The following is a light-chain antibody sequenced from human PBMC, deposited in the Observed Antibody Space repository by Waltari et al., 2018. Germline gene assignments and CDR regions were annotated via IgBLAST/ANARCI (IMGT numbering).Light chain of an antibody. V-gene: IGKV1-39*01. CDR2: KSS. CDR3: QQSHETPRT. J-gene: IGKJ4*01. Sequence: DIQLTQSPPSLSASVGDKITIPFRASQTITTYLNWYQQRPGTAPKLLIYKSSNLETGVPSRFSGSGSGTDFTLSINNLQPEDLGTYYCQQSHETPRTFGGGTKV. CDR1: QTITTY.